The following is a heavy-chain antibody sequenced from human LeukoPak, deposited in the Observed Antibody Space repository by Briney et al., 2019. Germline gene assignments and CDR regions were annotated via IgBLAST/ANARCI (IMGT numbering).Heavy chain of an antibody. CDR1: GFTLTTYW. V-gene: IGHV3-74*03. Sequence: GGSLRLSCATSGFTLTTYWMYWVRQVPGKGPVWVSRISPDGTITTYADSVKGRFTISRDSAKNTLYLQMNNLRVEDTAVYYCAKAQGYSSGNYFDYWGQGTLVTVSS. CDR3: AKAQGYSSGNYFDY. D-gene: IGHD6-19*01. CDR2: ISPDGTIT. J-gene: IGHJ4*02.